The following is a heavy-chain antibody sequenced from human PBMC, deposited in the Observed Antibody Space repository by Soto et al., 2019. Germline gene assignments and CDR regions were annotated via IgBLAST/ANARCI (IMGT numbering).Heavy chain of an antibody. CDR1: GGTFSSYA. CDR2: IIPIFGTA. J-gene: IGHJ4*02. Sequence: QVQLVQSGAEVKKPGSSVKVSCKASGGTFSSYAISWVRQAPGQGLEWMGGIIPIFGTANYAQKFQGRVTITADESRRTANMELSSLRSEDTAVYYWARLSRPEQWLDYGGQGPLVTVS. D-gene: IGHD6-19*01. V-gene: IGHV1-69*01. CDR3: ARLSRPEQWLDY.